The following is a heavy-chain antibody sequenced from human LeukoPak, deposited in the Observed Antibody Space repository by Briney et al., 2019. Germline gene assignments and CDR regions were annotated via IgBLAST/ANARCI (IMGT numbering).Heavy chain of an antibody. J-gene: IGHJ4*02. D-gene: IGHD5-24*01. CDR3: AREIDRDGYDRFFDY. V-gene: IGHV1-24*01. Sequence: ASVKVSCTVSGYTLTELSMHWVRQAPGKGLEWMGGFDPEDGETIYAQKFQGRVTMTEDTSTDTAYMDLSSLRSEDTAVYYCAREIDRDGYDRFFDYWGQGTLVTVSS. CDR1: GYTLTELS. CDR2: FDPEDGET.